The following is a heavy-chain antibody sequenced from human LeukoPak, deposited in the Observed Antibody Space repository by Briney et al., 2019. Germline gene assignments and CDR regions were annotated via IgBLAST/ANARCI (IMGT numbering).Heavy chain of an antibody. CDR3: ARGIAAAGNY. J-gene: IGHJ4*02. Sequence: SETLSLTCTVSGGSISSSSYYWGWIRQPPGKGLEWIGSIYYSGSTYYNPSPKSRVTISVDTSKNQFSLKLSSVTAADTALYYCARGIAAAGNYWGQGTLVTVSS. D-gene: IGHD6-13*01. CDR1: GGSISSSSYY. V-gene: IGHV4-39*07. CDR2: IYYSGST.